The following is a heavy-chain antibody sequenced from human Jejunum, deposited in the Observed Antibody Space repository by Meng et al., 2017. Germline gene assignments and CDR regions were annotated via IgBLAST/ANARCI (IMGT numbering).Heavy chain of an antibody. CDR1: GFTFSSYG. V-gene: IGHV3-33*06. CDR3: AKSSGHDSSGWKFEY. CDR2: IWYDGSYK. J-gene: IGHJ4*01. Sequence: GESLKISCAASGFTFSSYGMHWVRQAPGKGPEWVAGIWYDGSYKQYADSVKGRFTISRDNSKNTLYLQMNSLRAEDTAMYYCAKSSGHDSSGWKFEYWGQGTRVTVSS. D-gene: IGHD3-22*01.